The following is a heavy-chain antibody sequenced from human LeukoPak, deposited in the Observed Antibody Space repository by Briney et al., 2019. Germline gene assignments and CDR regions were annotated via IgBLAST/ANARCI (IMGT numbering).Heavy chain of an antibody. CDR3: ARLRLGELSLGFDP. CDR2: ISPYNGDR. J-gene: IGHJ5*02. D-gene: IGHD3-16*02. V-gene: IGHV1-18*04. Sequence: ASVKVSCKASGYTFTDYYIQWVRQAPGQGLEWMGWISPYNGDRRDALKFQDRVTMTTDTSTTTAYMELRSLRSDDTAVYYCARLRLGELSLGFDPWGQGTLVTVSS. CDR1: GYTFTDYY.